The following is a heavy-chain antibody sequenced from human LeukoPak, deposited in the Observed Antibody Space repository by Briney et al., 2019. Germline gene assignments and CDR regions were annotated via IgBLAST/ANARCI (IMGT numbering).Heavy chain of an antibody. Sequence: GGSLRLSCAASGFTFSSYSMNWVRQAPGKGLEWVSYISGSSSPIYYADSVKGRFAISRDNAKNSLYLQMNSLRAEDTAVYYCARDFRQLWLRTFDYWGQGTLVTVSS. V-gene: IGHV3-48*01. J-gene: IGHJ4*02. D-gene: IGHD5-18*01. CDR3: ARDFRQLWLRTFDY. CDR2: ISGSSSPI. CDR1: GFTFSSYS.